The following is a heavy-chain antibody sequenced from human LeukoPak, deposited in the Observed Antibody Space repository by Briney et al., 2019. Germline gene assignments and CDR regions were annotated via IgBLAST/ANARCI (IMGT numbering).Heavy chain of an antibody. Sequence: GASVKVSCKASGYTFTSYGISWVRQAPGQGLEWMGWISAYNGNTNYAQKLQGRVTRTTDTSTSTAYMELRSLRSDDTAVYYCARVRFWSGYYSGGPFDYWSQGTLVTVSS. V-gene: IGHV1-18*01. CDR1: GYTFTSYG. J-gene: IGHJ4*02. D-gene: IGHD3-3*01. CDR2: ISAYNGNT. CDR3: ARVRFWSGYYSGGPFDY.